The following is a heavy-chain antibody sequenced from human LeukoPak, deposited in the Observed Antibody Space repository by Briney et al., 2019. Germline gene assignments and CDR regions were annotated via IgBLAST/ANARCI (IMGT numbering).Heavy chain of an antibody. V-gene: IGHV3-7*05. CDR2: IKPDGSAR. J-gene: IGHJ3*01. D-gene: IGHD2-21*01. CDR3: ARGHIWAFDL. Sequence: PGGPLRLSCAASGFTFSTYWMSWVRQAPGKGLEWVGNIKPDGSARFYVDSMKGRFTISRDNAKNSLYLEMNSLRGEDTAVYYCARGHIWAFDLWGQGTMVTVSS. CDR1: GFTFSTYW.